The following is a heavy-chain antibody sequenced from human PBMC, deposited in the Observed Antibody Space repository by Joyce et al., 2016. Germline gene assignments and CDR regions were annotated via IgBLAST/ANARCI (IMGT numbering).Heavy chain of an antibody. J-gene: IGHJ4*02. V-gene: IGHV3-21*01. CDR3: ARSSYTNGIFDY. D-gene: IGHD2-8*01. CDR1: GFTFSSYS. Sequence: EVQLVESGGGLVKPGGSLRLSCAASGFTFSSYSMSWVRQAPGKGLELVSSLISSSSYIKYTDSVKGRFTISRDNAKNSLYLQMNSLRVEDTAVYYCARSSYTNGIFDYWGQGTLVTVSS. CDR2: LISSSSYI.